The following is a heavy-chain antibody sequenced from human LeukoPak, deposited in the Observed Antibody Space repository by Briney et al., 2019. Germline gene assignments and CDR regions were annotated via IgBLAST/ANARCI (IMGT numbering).Heavy chain of an antibody. Sequence: GGSLRLSCAASGFTFSSYWMNWARQAPGKGLEWVAVIWYDGSNKYYADSVKGRFTISRDNSKNTLYLQMNSLRAEDTAVYYCARDPFDYWGQGTLVTVSS. V-gene: IGHV3-33*08. CDR1: GFTFSSYW. CDR2: IWYDGSNK. CDR3: ARDPFDY. J-gene: IGHJ4*02.